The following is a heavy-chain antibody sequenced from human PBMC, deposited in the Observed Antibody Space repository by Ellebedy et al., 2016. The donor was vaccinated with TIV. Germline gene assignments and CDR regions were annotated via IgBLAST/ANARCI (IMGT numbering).Heavy chain of an antibody. CDR1: GYTFTGCY. CDR2: IDPDRGDT. CDR3: ARVRGVFVFDY. Sequence: ASVKVSCKASGYTFTGCYIHWVRQAPGQGLEWMGWIDPDRGDTTYAQKFQDWVTMTRDTSIGTAYMELSRLRSDDTAVYYYARVRGVFVFDYWGQGTLVTVSS. J-gene: IGHJ4*02. V-gene: IGHV1-2*04. D-gene: IGHD3-10*01.